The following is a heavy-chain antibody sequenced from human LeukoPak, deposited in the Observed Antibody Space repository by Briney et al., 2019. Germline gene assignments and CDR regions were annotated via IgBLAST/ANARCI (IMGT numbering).Heavy chain of an antibody. J-gene: IGHJ4*02. CDR2: ISSSSSSI. Sequence: GGSLRLSCAASGFTFRNYGMDWVRQAPGKGLEWVSYISSSSSSINYADSVGGRFTISRDNAKNSVFLQMNSLRAEDTAVYYCARGGAARPDYWGQGTLVTVSS. V-gene: IGHV3-48*01. CDR3: ARGGAARPDY. CDR1: GFTFRNYG. D-gene: IGHD6-6*01.